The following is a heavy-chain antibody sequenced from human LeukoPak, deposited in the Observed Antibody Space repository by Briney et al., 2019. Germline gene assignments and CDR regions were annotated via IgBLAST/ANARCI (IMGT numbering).Heavy chain of an antibody. J-gene: IGHJ6*02. CDR2: TSYDGSNK. Sequence: GGSLRLSCAASGFTFSSYGMHWVRQAPGKGLEWVAVTSYDGSNKYYADSVKGRFTISRDNSKNTLYLQMNSLRAEDTAVYYCAKDQGITIFGVVISPYGMDVWGQGTTVTVSS. D-gene: IGHD3-3*01. CDR3: AKDQGITIFGVVISPYGMDV. CDR1: GFTFSSYG. V-gene: IGHV3-30*18.